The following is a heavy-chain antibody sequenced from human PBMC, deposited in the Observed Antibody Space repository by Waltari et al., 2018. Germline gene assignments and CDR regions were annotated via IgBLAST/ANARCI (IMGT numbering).Heavy chain of an antibody. CDR3: ARASSGVSNPYHIDY. D-gene: IGHD5-12*01. CDR1: GYSFTSYW. Sequence: EVQLVQSGPEVKTSGQSLIISWEGSGYSFTSYWIAWVRQRPGKGLEWVGIIYPGDPDTRYSPSFRGQVTIAAGNSVNTAFLQWNSLKASDSGMYYCARASSGVSNPYHIDYWGQGTLVTVSP. CDR2: IYPGDPDT. J-gene: IGHJ4*02. V-gene: IGHV5-51*03.